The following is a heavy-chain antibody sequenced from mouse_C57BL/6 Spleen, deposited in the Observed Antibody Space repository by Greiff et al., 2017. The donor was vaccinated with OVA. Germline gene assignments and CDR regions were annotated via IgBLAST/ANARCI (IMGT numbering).Heavy chain of an antibody. V-gene: IGHV1-5*01. J-gene: IGHJ1*03. CDR3: IYYSNYGYFDV. D-gene: IGHD2-5*01. CDR2: IYPGNSDT. CDR1: GYTFTSYW. Sequence: VHVKQSGTVLARPGASVKMSCKTSGYTFTSYWMHWVKQRPGQGLEWIGAIYPGNSDTSYNQKFKGKAKLTAVTSASTAYMELSSLTNEDSAVYYCIYYSNYGYFDVWGTGTTVTVSS.